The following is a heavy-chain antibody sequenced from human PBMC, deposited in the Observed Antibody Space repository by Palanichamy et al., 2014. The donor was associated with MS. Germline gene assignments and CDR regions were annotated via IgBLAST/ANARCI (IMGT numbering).Heavy chain of an antibody. D-gene: IGHD3-22*01. CDR2: ISTNGNTK. Sequence: EVQLVDPGEASYSLEGSLRLSCAASGFTFSGSEMNWVRQAPGKGLEWVSYISTNGNTKYHADSVKGRFTISRDNAKNSLFLQMNSLRGEDTAVYYCARGGSAYYPGPFAMWGQGTLATVSS. V-gene: IGHV3-48*03. J-gene: IGHJ3*02. CDR3: ARGGSAYYPGPFAM. CDR1: GFTFSGSE.